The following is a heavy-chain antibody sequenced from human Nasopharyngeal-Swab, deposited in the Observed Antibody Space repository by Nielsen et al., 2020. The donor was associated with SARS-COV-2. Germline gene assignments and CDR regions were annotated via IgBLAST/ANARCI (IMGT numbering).Heavy chain of an antibody. CDR3: VRDGLDYDFWSAYCMDV. CDR2: ISSSSSYI. Sequence: GASLKISCAASGFTFNNYNFNWVRQAPGKGLEWVSSISSSSSYIYYADSVKGRFTISRDNAKNSLYLQMNSLRAEDTAVYYCVRDGLDYDFWSAYCMDVWGQGTTVTVSS. J-gene: IGHJ6*02. D-gene: IGHD3-3*01. CDR1: GFTFNNYN. V-gene: IGHV3-21*01.